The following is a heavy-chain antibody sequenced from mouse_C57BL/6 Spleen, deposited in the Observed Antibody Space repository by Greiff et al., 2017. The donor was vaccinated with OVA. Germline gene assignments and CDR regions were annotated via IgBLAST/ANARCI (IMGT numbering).Heavy chain of an antibody. CDR2: IYPGDGDT. J-gene: IGHJ4*01. D-gene: IGHD3-3*01. CDR3: ARAGTEDAMDY. V-gene: IGHV1-80*01. Sequence: QVQLKQSGAELVKPGASVKISCKASGYAFSSYWMNWVKQRPGKGLEWIGQIYPGDGDTNYNGKFKGKATLTADKSSSTAYMQLSSLTSEDSAVYFCARAGTEDAMDYWGQGTSVTVSS. CDR1: GYAFSSYW.